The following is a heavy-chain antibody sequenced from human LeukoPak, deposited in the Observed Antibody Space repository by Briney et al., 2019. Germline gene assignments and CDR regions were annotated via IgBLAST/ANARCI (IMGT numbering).Heavy chain of an antibody. CDR3: ARDKMNIAAAGPPVY. Sequence: ASVKLSCKASGYTITSYYMHWVRQRPGQGLEWMGIINPSGSSTSYAQKFQGRLTTTRDTSTSTVYMELSSLRSEDTAVYYCARDKMNIAAAGPPVYWGQGTLVTVSS. CDR2: INPSGSST. J-gene: IGHJ4*02. CDR1: GYTITSYY. V-gene: IGHV1-46*01. D-gene: IGHD6-13*01.